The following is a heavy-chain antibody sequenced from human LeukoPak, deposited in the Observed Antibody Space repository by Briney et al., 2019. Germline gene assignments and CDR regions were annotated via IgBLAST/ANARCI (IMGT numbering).Heavy chain of an antibody. CDR3: ARESKDSSASWFDP. J-gene: IGHJ5*02. Sequence: GSLRLSCAASGFTVSSNYMSWVRQAPGKGLEWVSVIYSGGSTYYADSVKGRFTISRDNSKNTLYLQMNSLRAEDTAVYYCARESKDSSASWFDPWGQGTLVTVSS. D-gene: IGHD3-22*01. CDR1: GFTVSSNY. V-gene: IGHV3-66*01. CDR2: IYSGGST.